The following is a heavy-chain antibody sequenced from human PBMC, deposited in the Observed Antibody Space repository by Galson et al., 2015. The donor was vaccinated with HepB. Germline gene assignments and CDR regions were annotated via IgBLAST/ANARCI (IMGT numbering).Heavy chain of an antibody. D-gene: IGHD5-18*01. CDR3: ARESYSTESLPLY. CDR1: GFTFSSYG. V-gene: IGHV3-33*01. Sequence: SLRLSCAASGFTFSSYGMHWVRQAPGKGLEWVAVIWYDGSNKYYADSVKGRFTISRDNSKNTLYLQMNSLRAEDTAVYYCARESYSTESLPLYWGQGTLVTVSS. CDR2: IWYDGSNK. J-gene: IGHJ4*02.